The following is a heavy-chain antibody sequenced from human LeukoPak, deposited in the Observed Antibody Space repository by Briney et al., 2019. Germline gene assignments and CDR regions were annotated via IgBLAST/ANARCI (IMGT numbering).Heavy chain of an antibody. CDR2: IYYSGST. V-gene: IGHV4-39*07. J-gene: IGHJ4*02. CDR3: ARGAGGVYFDWLPYFDY. Sequence: TSETLSLTCTVSGGSISSSSYYWGWIRQPPGKGLEWIVSIYYSGSTYYNPSLKSRVTISVDTSKNQFSLKLSSVTAADTAVYYCARGAGGVYFDWLPYFDYWGQGTLVTVSS. D-gene: IGHD3-9*01. CDR1: GGSISSSSYY.